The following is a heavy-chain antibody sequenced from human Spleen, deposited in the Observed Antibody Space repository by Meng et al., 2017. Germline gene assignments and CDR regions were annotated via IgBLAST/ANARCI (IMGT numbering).Heavy chain of an antibody. CDR2: INFKSGAT. V-gene: IGHV1-2*02. Sequence: ASVKVSCKASGYTFTSYGISWVRQAPGQGLEWVGWINFKSGATNYAQKFQGRVTMTRDTSISTAYMELTRLKSDDTAMYYCASAQYIGAPGTTAYFQYGMDVWGQGTTVTVSS. CDR1: GYTFTSYG. CDR3: ASAQYIGAPGTTAYFQYGMDV. J-gene: IGHJ6*02. D-gene: IGHD1/OR15-1a*01.